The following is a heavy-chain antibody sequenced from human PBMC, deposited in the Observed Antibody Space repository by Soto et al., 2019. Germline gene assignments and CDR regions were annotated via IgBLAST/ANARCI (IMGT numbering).Heavy chain of an antibody. CDR3: ARDCYDFWSGYCYWFDP. CDR2: ISAYNGNA. D-gene: IGHD3-3*01. V-gene: IGHV1-18*01. J-gene: IGHJ5*02. Sequence: ASVKVSCKASGYTFTSYGISWVRQAPGQGLEWMGWISAYNGNANYAQKLQGRVTMTTDTSTSTAYMELRSLRSDDTAVYYCARDCYDFWSGYCYWFDPWGQGALVTVSS. CDR1: GYTFTSYG.